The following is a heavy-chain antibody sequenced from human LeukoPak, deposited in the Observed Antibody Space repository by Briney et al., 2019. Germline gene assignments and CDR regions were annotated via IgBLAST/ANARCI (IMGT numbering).Heavy chain of an antibody. CDR3: ARVSRRYCSSTSCYSGPYYFDY. V-gene: IGHV3-53*01. CDR1: GFTVSSNY. CDR2: IYSGGST. D-gene: IGHD2-2*01. Sequence: GGSLRLSCAASGFTVSSNYMSWVRQAPGKGLEWVSVIYSGGSTYYADSVKGRFTISRDNSKNTLYLQMNSLRAEDTAVYYCARVSRRYCSSTSCYSGPYYFDYWGQGTLVTVSS. J-gene: IGHJ4*02.